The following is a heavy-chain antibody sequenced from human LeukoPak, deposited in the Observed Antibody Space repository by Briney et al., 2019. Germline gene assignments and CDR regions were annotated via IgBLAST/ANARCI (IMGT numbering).Heavy chain of an antibody. CDR2: ISRSGSFI. V-gene: IGHV3-21*01. D-gene: IGHD6-19*01. CDR1: GFTFRTYS. CDR3: TRDSSGARKWGMDV. J-gene: IGHJ6*02. Sequence: GGSLRLSCAASGFTFRTYSMNWVRQAPGKGLEWVSSISRSGSFIYYADSMKGRFTISRDNAKSSLYLQMSSLRAEDTAVYYCTRDSSGARKWGMDVWGQGTPVTVSS.